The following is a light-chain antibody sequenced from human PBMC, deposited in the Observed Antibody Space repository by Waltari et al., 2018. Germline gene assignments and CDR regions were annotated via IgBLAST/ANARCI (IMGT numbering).Light chain of an antibody. V-gene: IGLV2-14*01. Sequence: QSALTQPASVSGSPGQSITISCSGTERDVCAYDFVSWYQQHPGKAPHLIIYEVSNRPSGISNRFSASKSGNTASLTISGLQAEDEADYYCSSYTTSSAPGVFGTGTRVTVL. CDR3: SSYTTSSAPGV. CDR1: ERDVCAYDF. J-gene: IGLJ1*01. CDR2: EVS.